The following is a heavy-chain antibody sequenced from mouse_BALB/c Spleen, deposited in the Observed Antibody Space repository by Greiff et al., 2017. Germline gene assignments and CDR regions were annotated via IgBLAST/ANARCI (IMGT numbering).Heavy chain of an antibody. J-gene: IGHJ2*01. V-gene: IGHV1S81*02. D-gene: IGHD2-3*01. Sequence: VQLQQPGAELVKPGASVKLSCKASGYTFTSYWMHWVKQRPGQGLEWIGEINPSNGRTNYNEKFKSKATLTVDKSSSTAYMQLSSLTSEDSAVYYCARGDDGYFYYFDYWGQGTTLTVSS. CDR1: GYTFTSYW. CDR2: INPSNGRT. CDR3: ARGDDGYFYYFDY.